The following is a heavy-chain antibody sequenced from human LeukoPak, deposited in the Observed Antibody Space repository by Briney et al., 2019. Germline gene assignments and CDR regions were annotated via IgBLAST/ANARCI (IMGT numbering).Heavy chain of an antibody. CDR1: GGSFSDYY. CDR2: INHGGST. J-gene: IGHJ4*02. D-gene: IGHD2-15*01. Sequence: SETLSLTCTVNGGSFSDYYWTWIRQPPGKGLEWVGEINHGGSTNYNPSLKSRVTMSVDTSKNQFSLKLSFVTAADTAVYYCARGIAIGYCSGGSCYPFDYWGQGTLVTVSS. CDR3: ARGIAIGYCSGGSCYPFDY. V-gene: IGHV4-34*01.